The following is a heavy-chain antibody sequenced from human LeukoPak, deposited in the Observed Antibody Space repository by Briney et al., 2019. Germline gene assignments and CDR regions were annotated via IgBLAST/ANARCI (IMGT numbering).Heavy chain of an antibody. J-gene: IGHJ4*02. CDR3: VRDRGVRGEFDY. V-gene: IGHV4-4*07. CDR1: GGSISGNY. CDR2: IYATGST. D-gene: IGHD3-10*01. Sequence: PSETLSLTCSVSGGSISGNYWSWIRQPAGRGLEWLGRIYATGSTNYNPSLKSRVTMSVDTSKNQFSLNLRTVTAADAAVYYCVRDRGVRGEFDYWGQGLLVTVSS.